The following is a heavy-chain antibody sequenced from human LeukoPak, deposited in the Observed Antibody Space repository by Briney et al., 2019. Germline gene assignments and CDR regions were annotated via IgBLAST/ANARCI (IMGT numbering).Heavy chain of an antibody. Sequence: ASVKVSCKASGYTFTSYDIKWVRQATGHGLEWVGWMNPNSGNTGYAQKFQGRVSMTRNTSISTAYTELSSLRSEDTAVYYCARVPTPGLDAFDIWGQGTKVTVCS. V-gene: IGHV1-8*01. J-gene: IGHJ3*02. CDR3: ARVPTPGLDAFDI. CDR2: MNPNSGNT. CDR1: GYTFTSYD.